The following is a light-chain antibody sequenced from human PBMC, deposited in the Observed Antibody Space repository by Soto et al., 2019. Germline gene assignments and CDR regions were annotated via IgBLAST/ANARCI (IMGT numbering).Light chain of an antibody. J-gene: IGKJ1*01. CDR1: QRVGSN. V-gene: IGKV3-15*01. CDR2: GAS. Sequence: EIVMTQSPATLSVSPGERATLSCRASQRVGSNLAWYQQKPGQAPRLLLYGASTRATGVPARVSGSGSGTQFTLTISSLQSEDFAIYYCQQYNNWRQTFGQGTKVEIK. CDR3: QQYNNWRQT.